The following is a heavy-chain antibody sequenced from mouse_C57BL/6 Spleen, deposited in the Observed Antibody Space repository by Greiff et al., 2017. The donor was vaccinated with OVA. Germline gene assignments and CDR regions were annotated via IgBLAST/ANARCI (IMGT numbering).Heavy chain of an antibody. J-gene: IGHJ4*01. CDR3: ASRGTYVNYARDY. CDR1: GYTFTSYW. D-gene: IGHD5-1*01. Sequence: QVQLQQPGAELVKPGASVKMSCKASGYTFTSYWITWVKQRPGQGLEWIGDIYPGSGSTNYNEKFKSKATLTVDTSSSTAYMQLSSLTSEDSAVYYCASRGTYVNYARDYWGQGTSVTVSS. V-gene: IGHV1-55*01. CDR2: IYPGSGST.